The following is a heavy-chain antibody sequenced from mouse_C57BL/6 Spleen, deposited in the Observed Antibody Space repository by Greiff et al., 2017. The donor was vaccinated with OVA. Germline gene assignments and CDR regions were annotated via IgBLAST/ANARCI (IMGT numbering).Heavy chain of an antibody. J-gene: IGHJ2*01. D-gene: IGHD2-5*01. CDR2: IDTSDSYT. Sequence: QVQLQQSGAELVMPGASVKLSCKASGYTFTSYWMHWVKQRPGQGLEWIGEIDTSDSYTNYNQKFQGKSTLTVDTSSSPAYMQLSSLTSEDSEVYYWARTYYSNPRYCDDWGQGTTLTVSS. CDR3: ARTYYSNPRYCDD. CDR1: GYTFTSYW. V-gene: IGHV1-69*01.